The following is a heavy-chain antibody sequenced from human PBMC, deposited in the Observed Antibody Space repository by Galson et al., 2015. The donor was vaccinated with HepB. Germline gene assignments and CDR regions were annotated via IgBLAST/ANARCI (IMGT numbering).Heavy chain of an antibody. CDR3: ARDRLASIAVAGSAFGY. CDR1: GFTFSSYA. J-gene: IGHJ3*01. Sequence: SLRLSCAASGFTFSSYAMHWVRQAPGKGLEWVAVISYDESNKYYADSVKGRFTISRDNSKNALYLQMNSLRAEDTAVYYCARDRLASIAVAGSAFGYWGQGAMVTVSS. CDR2: ISYDESNK. D-gene: IGHD6-19*01. V-gene: IGHV3-30-3*01.